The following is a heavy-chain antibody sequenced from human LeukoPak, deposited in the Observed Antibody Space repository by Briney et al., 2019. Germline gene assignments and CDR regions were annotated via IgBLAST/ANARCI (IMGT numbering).Heavy chain of an antibody. CDR1: GFTFSNAW. Sequence: GGSLRLSSAASGFTFSNAWMSWVRKAPGKGLEWVSVIYSGGSTYYADSVKGRFTISRDNSKNTLYLQMNSLRAEDTAVYYCATGYGSSDYWGQGTLVTVSS. D-gene: IGHD3-10*01. V-gene: IGHV3-53*01. J-gene: IGHJ4*02. CDR2: IYSGGST. CDR3: ATGYGSSDY.